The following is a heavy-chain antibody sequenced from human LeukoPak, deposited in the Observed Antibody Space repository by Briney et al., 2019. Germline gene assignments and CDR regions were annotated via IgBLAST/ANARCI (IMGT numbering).Heavy chain of an antibody. Sequence: SETLSLTCTVSGGSISSSSYYWGWIRQPPGKGLEWIGSIYYSGSTYYNPSLKSRVTISVDTSKNQFSLKLSSVTAADTAVYYCARRQAIVVVVAAPYGDYDWFDPWGQGTLVTVSS. CDR1: GGSISSSSYY. CDR2: IYYSGST. J-gene: IGHJ5*02. CDR3: ARRQAIVVVVAAPYGDYDWFDP. V-gene: IGHV4-39*01. D-gene: IGHD2-15*01.